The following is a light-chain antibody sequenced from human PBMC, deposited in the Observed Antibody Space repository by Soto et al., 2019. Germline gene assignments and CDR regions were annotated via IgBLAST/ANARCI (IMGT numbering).Light chain of an antibody. J-gene: IGLJ1*01. Sequence: QSALTQSPSASGSPGQSVIISCTGTSSDIGGYNSVSWYQQHPGKAPKVMIYDVTKRPSGVPDRFSGSKSGNTASLTVSALQAEDEADYYCSSYTDRKHLVFGTGTKLTVL. CDR1: SSDIGGYNS. CDR3: SSYTDRKHLV. V-gene: IGLV2-8*01. CDR2: DVT.